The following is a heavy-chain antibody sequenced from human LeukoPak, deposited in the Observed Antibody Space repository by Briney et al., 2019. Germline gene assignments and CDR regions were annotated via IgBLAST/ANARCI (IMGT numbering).Heavy chain of an antibody. V-gene: IGHV4-39*01. Sequence: SETLSLTCTVSGGSISSTSYYWAWLRQPPGRGLEWLGSIDYSGTTYYNPSLKSRVTISVDTSKNQFSLKLSSVTALDTAKYFCARRGQAAGSKGAFDYWGQGTLVTVSS. CDR1: GGSISSTSYY. D-gene: IGHD6-13*01. CDR3: ARRGQAAGSKGAFDY. J-gene: IGHJ4*02. CDR2: IDYSGTT.